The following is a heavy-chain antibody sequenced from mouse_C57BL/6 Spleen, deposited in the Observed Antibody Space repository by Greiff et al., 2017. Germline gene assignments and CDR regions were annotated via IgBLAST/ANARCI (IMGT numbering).Heavy chain of an antibody. J-gene: IGHJ4*01. CDR1: GYTFTSYW. CDR3: ARRLLRWGGYAMDY. D-gene: IGHD1-1*01. CDR2: IDPSDSYT. Sequence: QVQLQQPGAELVKPGASVKLSCKASGYTFTSYWMQWVKQRPGQGLEWIGEIDPSDSYTNYNQKFKGKATLTVDTSSSTAYMQLSSLTSEDSAVYYCARRLLRWGGYAMDYWGQGTSVTVSS. V-gene: IGHV1-50*01.